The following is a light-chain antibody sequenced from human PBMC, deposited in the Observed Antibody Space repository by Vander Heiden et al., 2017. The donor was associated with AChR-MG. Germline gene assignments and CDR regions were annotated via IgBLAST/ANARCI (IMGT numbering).Light chain of an antibody. CDR3: QQSDSTPLST. CDR1: QSISSY. CDR2: AAS. Sequence: DIQMTQSPSSLSASVGDRVTITCRASQSISSYLNWYQQKPGKAPKLLIYAASSLQSGVPSRFSGSGYGTDFTLTISSRQPEDFATYYCQQSDSTPLSTFGQRTKLEIK. V-gene: IGKV1-39*01. J-gene: IGKJ2*01.